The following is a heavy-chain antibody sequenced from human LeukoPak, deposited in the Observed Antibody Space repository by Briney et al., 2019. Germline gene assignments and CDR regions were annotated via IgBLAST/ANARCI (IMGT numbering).Heavy chain of an antibody. D-gene: IGHD6-19*01. J-gene: IGHJ4*02. CDR2: IKQDGSEK. CDR3: ARSRIAVAGITYYFDY. CDR1: GFTFSSYW. V-gene: IGHV3-7*01. Sequence: GGSLRLSCAASGFTFSSYWMSWVRQAPGKGLEWVANIKQDGSEKYYVDSVKGRFTISRDNAKNPLYLQMNSLRAEDTAVYYCARSRIAVAGITYYFDYWGQGTLVTVSS.